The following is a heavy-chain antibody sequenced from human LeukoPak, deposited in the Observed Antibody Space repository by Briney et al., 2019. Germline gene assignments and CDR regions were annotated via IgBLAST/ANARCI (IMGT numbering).Heavy chain of an antibody. J-gene: IGHJ4*02. CDR1: GGSISSYY. CDR2: IYYSGST. D-gene: IGHD5-24*01. Sequence: SETLSLTXTVSGGSISSYYWSWIRQAPGKGLEWIGYIYYSGSTNYNPSLKSRVTISVDTSKNQFSLKLSSVTAADTAVYYCARGAREWLQLGFKFDYWGQGTLVTVSS. CDR3: ARGAREWLQLGFKFDY. V-gene: IGHV4-59*01.